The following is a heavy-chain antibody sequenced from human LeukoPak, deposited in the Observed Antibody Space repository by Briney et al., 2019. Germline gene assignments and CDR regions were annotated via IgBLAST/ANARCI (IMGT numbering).Heavy chain of an antibody. CDR2: IYYSGST. D-gene: IGHD1-26*01. J-gene: IGHJ4*02. CDR3: ATRRVGATHFDY. V-gene: IGHV4-59*08. CDR1: GGSISSYY. Sequence: SETLSLTCTVSGGSISSYYWSWIRQPPGKGLEWIGYIYYSGSTNYNPSLRSRVTISVDTSKNQFSLKLSSVTAADTAVYYCATRRVGATHFDYWGQGTLVTVSS.